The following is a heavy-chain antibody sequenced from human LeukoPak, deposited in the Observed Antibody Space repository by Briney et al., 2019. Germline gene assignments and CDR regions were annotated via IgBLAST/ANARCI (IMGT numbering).Heavy chain of an antibody. CDR3: AEAGIVGRTFRIDY. V-gene: IGHV3-30*02. Sequence: GGSLRLSCAASGFTFSSYGMHWVRQAPGKGLEWVAFIRYDGSNKYYADSVKGRFTISRDNSKNTLYLQMNSLRAEDTAIYYCAEAGIVGRTFRIDYWGQGTQVTVSS. J-gene: IGHJ4*02. D-gene: IGHD1-26*01. CDR1: GFTFSSYG. CDR2: IRYDGSNK.